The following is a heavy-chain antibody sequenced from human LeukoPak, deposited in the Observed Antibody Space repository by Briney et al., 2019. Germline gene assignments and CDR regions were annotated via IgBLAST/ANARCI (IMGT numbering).Heavy chain of an antibody. V-gene: IGHV1-2*06. CDR1: GYTFSDYY. J-gene: IGHJ3*01. CDR3: ARAGLWDYSDSSGYHNGAFDV. CDR2: INPNSGGT. Sequence: ASVKVSCKASGYTFSDYYMHWVRQAPGQGLEWMGRINPNSGGTDYAQKFQGRVTMTRDTSISTAYIELSRLRSDDTAVYYCARAGLWDYSDSSGYHNGAFDVWGQGTMTVSS. D-gene: IGHD3-22*01.